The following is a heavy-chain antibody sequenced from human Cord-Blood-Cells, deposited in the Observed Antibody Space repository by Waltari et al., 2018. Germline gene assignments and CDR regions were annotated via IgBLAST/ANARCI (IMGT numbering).Heavy chain of an antibody. Sequence: QVQLVQSGAEVKKPGASVKVSCKASGYTFTSYAMHWVRQAPGQRLEWMGWINAGNGNTKYSQKFQGRVTITRETCASTAYMELSSLRSEDTAVYYWARAWQAGHITGTTNAFDIWGQGTMVTVSS. V-gene: IGHV1-3*01. CDR1: GYTFTSYA. CDR3: ARAWQAGHITGTTNAFDI. J-gene: IGHJ3*02. CDR2: INAGNGNT. D-gene: IGHD1-7*01.